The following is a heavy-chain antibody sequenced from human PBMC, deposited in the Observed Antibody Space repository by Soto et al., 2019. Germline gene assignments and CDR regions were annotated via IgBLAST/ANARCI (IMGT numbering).Heavy chain of an antibody. CDR3: ARDPRVEMVAATAYYYSGMAV. CDR1: GFTFTDYY. D-gene: IGHD2-15*01. J-gene: IGHJ6*04. V-gene: IGHV3-11*05. CDR2: ISSRSSYT. Sequence: GFTFTDYYMSWIRQAPGSGLEWVSYISSRSSYTYYADSVKGRFTISRDNAKNSLYLQVSSLRAEDTAVYYCARDPRVEMVAATAYYYSGMAVWGKGTTVTVSS.